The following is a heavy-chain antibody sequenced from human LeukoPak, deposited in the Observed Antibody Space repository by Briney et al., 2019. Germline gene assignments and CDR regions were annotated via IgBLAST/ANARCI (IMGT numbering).Heavy chain of an antibody. CDR1: GYTFTGYY. V-gene: IGHV1-2*02. CDR3: ARSGSTAGYYDFWRPFDP. D-gene: IGHD3-3*01. Sequence: ASVKVSCKASGYTFTGYYMHWVRQAPGQGLEWMGWIKPNSGGTNYAQKFQGRVTMTRDTSISTAYMELSRLRSDDTAVYYCARSGSTAGYYDFWRPFDPWGQGTLVTVSS. J-gene: IGHJ5*02. CDR2: IKPNSGGT.